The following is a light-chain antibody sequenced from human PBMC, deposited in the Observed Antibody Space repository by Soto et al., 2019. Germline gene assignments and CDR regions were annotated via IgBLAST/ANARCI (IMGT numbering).Light chain of an antibody. CDR2: DNT. CDR1: NSNIGADYG. J-gene: IGLJ1*01. Sequence: QSVLTQPPSVTGAPGQRVTISCTGSNSNIGADYGVHWYQQFPETAPKLLIYDNTNRPSGVPDRFSGSKSGTSASLAITGLQAEDEADYYCQSHDSSLSAYVFGTGTKLTVL. CDR3: QSHDSSLSAYV. V-gene: IGLV1-40*01.